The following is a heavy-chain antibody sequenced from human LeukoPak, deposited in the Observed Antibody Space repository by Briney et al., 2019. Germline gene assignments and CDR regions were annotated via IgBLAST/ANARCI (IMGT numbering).Heavy chain of an antibody. Sequence: EASVKVSCKASGYTFTGYYMHWVRQAPGQGLEWMGWINPNSGGTNYAQKFQGRVTMTRDTSISTAYMELSRLRSDDTAVYYCARDGLTVPAAPLGTWFDPWGQGTLVTVSS. J-gene: IGHJ5*02. CDR1: GYTFTGYY. D-gene: IGHD2-2*01. CDR3: ARDGLTVPAAPLGTWFDP. CDR2: INPNSGGT. V-gene: IGHV1-2*02.